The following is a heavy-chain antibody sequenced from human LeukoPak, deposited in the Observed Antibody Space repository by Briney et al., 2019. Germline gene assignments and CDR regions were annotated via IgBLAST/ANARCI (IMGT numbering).Heavy chain of an antibody. CDR2: IYFSGST. V-gene: IGHV4-39*01. D-gene: IGHD3-9*01. J-gene: IGHJ4*02. CDR1: GGSVTSSSSY. Sequence: SETLSLTCTVSGGSVTSSSSYWGWIRQPPGKGLEWLGSIYFSGSTYYNPSLKSRLTMSVDTSKNQFSLELNSVTAADTAVYYCVRNNTTGPSFDSLTGKKANYFDFWGQGTLVSVSS. CDR3: VRNNTTGPSFDSLTGKKANYFDF.